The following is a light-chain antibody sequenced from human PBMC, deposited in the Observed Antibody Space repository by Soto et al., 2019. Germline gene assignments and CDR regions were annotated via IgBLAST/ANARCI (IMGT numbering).Light chain of an antibody. J-gene: IGLJ3*02. V-gene: IGLV4-69*01. CDR1: SGHSNYA. CDR2: LNSDGSH. CDR3: QTWGTGIRV. Sequence: QSVLTQSPSASASLGASVKLTCTLSSGHSNYAIAWHQQQPGKGPRYLMKLNSDGSHIKGDEIPDRFSGSSSGAERYLTISSLQSEDEADYYCQTWGTGIRVFGGGTKLTVL.